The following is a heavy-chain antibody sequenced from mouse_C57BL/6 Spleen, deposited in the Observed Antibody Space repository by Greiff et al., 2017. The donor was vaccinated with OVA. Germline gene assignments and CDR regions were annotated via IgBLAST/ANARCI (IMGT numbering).Heavy chain of an antibody. D-gene: IGHD1-2*01. CDR3: ARDGNDGAWFAY. Sequence: EVKLMESGGGLVQSGRSLRLSCATSGFTFSDFYMEWVRQAPGKGLEWIAASRNKANDYTTEYSASVKGRFIVSRDTSQSILYLQMNALRAENTAIYYCARDGNDGAWFAYWGQGTLVTVSA. CDR1: GFTFSDFY. J-gene: IGHJ3*01. V-gene: IGHV7-1*01. CDR2: SRNKANDYTT.